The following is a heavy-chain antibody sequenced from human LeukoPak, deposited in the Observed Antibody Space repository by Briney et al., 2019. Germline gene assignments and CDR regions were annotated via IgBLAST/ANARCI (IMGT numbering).Heavy chain of an antibody. Sequence: SETLSLTCTVSGGSISSSSYYWSWIRQPPGKGLEWIGEINHSGSTNYNPSLKSRVTISVDTSKNQFSLKLSSVTAADTAVYYCARRRTNWDLHYFDYWGQGTLVTVSS. J-gene: IGHJ4*02. CDR2: INHSGST. CDR1: GGSISSSSYY. CDR3: ARRRTNWDLHYFDY. D-gene: IGHD7-27*01. V-gene: IGHV4-39*07.